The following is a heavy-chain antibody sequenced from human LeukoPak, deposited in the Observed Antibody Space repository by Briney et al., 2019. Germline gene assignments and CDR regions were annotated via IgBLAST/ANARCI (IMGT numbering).Heavy chain of an antibody. CDR3: AKVRWGSDNALDS. D-gene: IGHD3-16*01. V-gene: IGHV3-30*18. Sequence: GGSLRLSCAASGFTFSSYATSWVRQAPGKGLEWLAVISHDGSNKYYADSVKGRITISRDNSMNTLYLQMNSLRAEDTAVYYCAKVRWGSDNALDSWGQGTLVTGSS. J-gene: IGHJ4*02. CDR1: GFTFSSYA. CDR2: ISHDGSNK.